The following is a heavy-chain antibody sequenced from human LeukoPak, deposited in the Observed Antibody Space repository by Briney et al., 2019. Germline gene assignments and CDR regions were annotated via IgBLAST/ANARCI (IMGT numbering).Heavy chain of an antibody. CDR3: ARGPGDYGDSPFDY. J-gene: IGHJ4*02. V-gene: IGHV4-59*01. CDR1: GGSISSYY. D-gene: IGHD4-17*01. Sequence: SETLSLTCTVSGGSISSYYWSWSRQPPGKGLEWIGYIYYSGSTNYNPSLKSRVTISVDTSKNQFSLKLSSVTAADTAVYYCARGPGDYGDSPFDYWGQGTLVTVSS. CDR2: IYYSGST.